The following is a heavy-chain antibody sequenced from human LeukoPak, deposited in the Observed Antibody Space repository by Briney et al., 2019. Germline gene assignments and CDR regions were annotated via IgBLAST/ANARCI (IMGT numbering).Heavy chain of an antibody. Sequence: SETLSLTCTVSGGSITSYHYSWIRQPPGKGLEWIGYIYYSGSTNYNPSLKSRVTISVDTSKNQFSLRLNSVTAADTAFYYCARHPPGLRYFDPWGQGTLVTVSS. CDR2: IYYSGST. CDR3: ARHPPGLRYFDP. CDR1: GGSITSYH. V-gene: IGHV4-59*08. D-gene: IGHD3-9*01. J-gene: IGHJ5*02.